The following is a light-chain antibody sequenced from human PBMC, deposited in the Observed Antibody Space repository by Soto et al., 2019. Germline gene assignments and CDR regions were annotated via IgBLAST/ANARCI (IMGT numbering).Light chain of an antibody. CDR1: QSISSY. CDR2: GTS. V-gene: IGKV3-15*01. CDR3: QQYSDWPRT. Sequence: EIVMTQSPATLSVSPGERVTLSCRASQSISSYLNWYQHRLGQPPRLLIYGTSTRATGVPARFSGSGSATDYTLTISSLQSEDFAVYYCQQYSDWPRTFGQGTKVEIK. J-gene: IGKJ1*01.